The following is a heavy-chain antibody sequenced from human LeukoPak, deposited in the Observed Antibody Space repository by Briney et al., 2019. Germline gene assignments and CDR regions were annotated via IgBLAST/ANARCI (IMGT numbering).Heavy chain of an antibody. CDR3: AKRRCGGDCNFDY. V-gene: IGHV3-23*01. CDR2: ISGSGGST. J-gene: IGHJ4*02. D-gene: IGHD2-21*02. Sequence: GGSLRLSCAASGFTFSSYAMSWVRQAPGKGLEWVSAISGSGGSTYYADSVKGRFTISRDNSKNTLYLQMNGLRAEDTAVYYCAKRRCGGDCNFDYWGQGTLVTVSS. CDR1: GFTFSSYA.